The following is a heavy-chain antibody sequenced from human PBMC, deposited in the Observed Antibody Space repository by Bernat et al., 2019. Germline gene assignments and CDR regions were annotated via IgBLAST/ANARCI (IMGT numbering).Heavy chain of an antibody. D-gene: IGHD3-16*01. V-gene: IGHV3-7*03. CDR3: ARVWAPWYSDL. CDR1: GFTFSNYW. Sequence: EVQVVDSGGGLVQPGGSLRLSCAASGFTFSNYWMTWFRQAPGKGLEWVAKTNQDGSEKLSVDSVKGRFTISRDNAKNSLYLHMNSVRADDSAVYYCARVWAPWYSDLWGRGTQVTVSS. CDR2: TNQDGSEK. J-gene: IGHJ2*01.